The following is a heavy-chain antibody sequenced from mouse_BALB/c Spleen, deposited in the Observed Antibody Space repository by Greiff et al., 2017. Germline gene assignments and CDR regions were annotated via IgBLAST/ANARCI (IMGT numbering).Heavy chain of an antibody. J-gene: IGHJ3*01. Sequence: EVKLQESGPDLVKPSQSLSLTCTVTGYSITSGYSWHWIRQFPGNKLEWMGSIHYSGSTNYNPSLKSRISITRDTSKNQFFLQLNSVTTEDTATYYCANNYDGSSYVAYWGQGTLVTVSA. CDR3: ANNYDGSSYVAY. D-gene: IGHD1-1*01. CDR2: IHYSGST. CDR1: GYSITSGYS. V-gene: IGHV3-1*02.